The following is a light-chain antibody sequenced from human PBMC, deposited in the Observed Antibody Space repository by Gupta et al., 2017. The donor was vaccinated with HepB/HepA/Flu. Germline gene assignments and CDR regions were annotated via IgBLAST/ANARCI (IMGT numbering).Light chain of an antibody. V-gene: IGLV1-40*01. CDR3: QSYDSSLSVV. J-gene: IGLJ2*01. CDR2: GNS. CDR1: SSHIGAGYD. Sequence: QSVLPQPPSVSGAPGQRVTISCTGSSSHIGAGYDVHWYQQLPGTAPKLLIYGNSNRPSGVPDRFSGSKSGTSAPLAITGLQAEDEADYYCQSYDSSLSVVFGGGTKLTVL.